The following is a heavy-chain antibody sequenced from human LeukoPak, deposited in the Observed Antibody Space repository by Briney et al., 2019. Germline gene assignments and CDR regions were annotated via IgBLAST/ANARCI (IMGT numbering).Heavy chain of an antibody. Sequence: SETLSLTRTVSGYSISTGYYWGWIRQPPGKGLEWIGSMYHSGSTYYNPSIKSRVTMSADTSKNHFSLKLNSVTPADTAVYYCARVLDYYGSGTRDFDYWGQGILVTVSS. V-gene: IGHV4-38-2*02. CDR2: MYHSGST. D-gene: IGHD3-10*01. CDR3: ARVLDYYGSGTRDFDY. CDR1: GYSISTGYY. J-gene: IGHJ4*02.